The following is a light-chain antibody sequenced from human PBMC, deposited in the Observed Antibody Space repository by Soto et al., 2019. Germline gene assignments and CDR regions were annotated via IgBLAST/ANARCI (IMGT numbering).Light chain of an antibody. V-gene: IGLV1-40*01. J-gene: IGLJ3*02. CDR3: QSYDSSLSARV. CDR2: GNT. CDR1: SSNIGAGYD. Sequence: QPVLTQPPSVSGAPGQRVTISCSGGSSNIGAGYDVQWYQQLPGTAPKLLIYGNTNRPSGVPDRFSASKSGTSASLAITGLQAEDEADYHCQSYDSSLSARVFGGGTKVTVL.